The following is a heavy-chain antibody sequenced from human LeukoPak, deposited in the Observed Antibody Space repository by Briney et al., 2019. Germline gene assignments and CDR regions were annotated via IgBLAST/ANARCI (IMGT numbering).Heavy chain of an antibody. V-gene: IGHV4-59*12. J-gene: IGHJ3*02. CDR2: ISYSGST. D-gene: IGHD3-10*01. Sequence: SETLSLTCTVSGGSISGYYWSWIRQPPGKGLEWVGYISYSGSTNYNPSLKSRVTISVDTSKNQFSLKLSSVTAADTAVYYCATSYYYGSGSYYDDAFDIWGQGTMVTVSS. CDR3: ATSYYYGSGSYYDDAFDI. CDR1: GGSISGYY.